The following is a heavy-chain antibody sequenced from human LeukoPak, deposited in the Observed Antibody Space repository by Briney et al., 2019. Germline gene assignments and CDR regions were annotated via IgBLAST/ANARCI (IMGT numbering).Heavy chain of an antibody. Sequence: GGSLRPSCAASGFIFSSYPMSWVRQAPGKGLGWVSVITGSGGNTYYADSVKGRFAISKDNSKNTVYLQMSSLRVDDTAVYYCAKAASSSWPSYYYGMDVWGQGTTVTVSS. J-gene: IGHJ6*02. V-gene: IGHV3-23*01. D-gene: IGHD6-13*01. CDR3: AKAASSSWPSYYYGMDV. CDR2: ITGSGGNT. CDR1: GFIFSSYP.